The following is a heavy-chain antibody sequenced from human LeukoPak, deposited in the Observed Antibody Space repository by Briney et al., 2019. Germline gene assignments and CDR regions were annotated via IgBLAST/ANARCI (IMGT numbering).Heavy chain of an antibody. CDR1: GFTFSSYW. D-gene: IGHD6-19*01. CDR2: INTDGRST. V-gene: IGHV3-74*01. J-gene: IGHJ4*02. CDR3: ARGRGWVDY. Sequence: GGSLRLSCAASGFTFSSYWMTWVRQAPGKGLMWVSRINTDGRSTNYADSVKGRLTISRDNAKNTLYLQMNSLRAEDTAVYYCARGRGWVDYWGQGTLVTACS.